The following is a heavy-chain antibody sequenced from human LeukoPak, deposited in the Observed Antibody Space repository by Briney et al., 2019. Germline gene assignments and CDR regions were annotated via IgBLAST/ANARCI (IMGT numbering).Heavy chain of an antibody. CDR1: GDSIIGYY. V-gene: IGHV4-38-2*02. Sequence: SETLSLTCSVSGDSIIGYYWGWIRQPPGKGLEWIGNIYHSGSTYYNPSLKSRVTISVDASKNQFSLKLSSVTAADTAVYYCARVIREPEEMATPDYWGQGTLVTVSS. CDR2: IYHSGST. D-gene: IGHD5-24*01. CDR3: ARVIREPEEMATPDY. J-gene: IGHJ4*02.